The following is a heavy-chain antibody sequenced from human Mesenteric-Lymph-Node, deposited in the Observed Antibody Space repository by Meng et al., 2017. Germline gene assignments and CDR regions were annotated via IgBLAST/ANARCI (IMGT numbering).Heavy chain of an antibody. CDR2: TIPILGPT. V-gene: IGHV1-69*05. J-gene: IGHJ3*02. CDR1: GGPFSRHG. D-gene: IGHD2-2*01. Sequence: SVKVSCKISGGPFSRHGISWVRQAPGQGLEWMGDTIPILGPTNYAQEFQGRVTITTDESTSTAYMELSSLRSEDTAVYYCARIRYCSSTSCYNAFDIWGQGTMVTVSS. CDR3: ARIRYCSSTSCYNAFDI.